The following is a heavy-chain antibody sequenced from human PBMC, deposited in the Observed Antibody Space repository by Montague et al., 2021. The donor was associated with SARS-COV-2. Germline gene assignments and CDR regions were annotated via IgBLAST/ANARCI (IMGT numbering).Heavy chain of an antibody. V-gene: IGHV4-61*01. Sequence: SETLSLTCTVSGGSVSSGSYYWSWIRQPPGKGLEWIGYIYYSGSTNCNPSLKSRVTISVDTSKNQFSLKLSSVTAADTAVYYCARDRGQTYYDILTGRALSVDFANGMDVWGQGTTVTVSS. CDR1: GGSVSSGSYY. CDR2: IYYSGST. D-gene: IGHD3-9*01. J-gene: IGHJ6*02. CDR3: ARDRGQTYYDILTGRALSVDFANGMDV.